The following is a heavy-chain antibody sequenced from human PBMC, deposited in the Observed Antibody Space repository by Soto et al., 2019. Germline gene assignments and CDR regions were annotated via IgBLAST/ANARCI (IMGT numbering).Heavy chain of an antibody. CDR3: AGTTSHQWYYMDV. CDR2: TYYRSRWYN. Sequence: PSQTLSLTCAISGDSVSSNSAAWNWIRLSPSRGLEWLARTYYRSRWYNDYAVSVRSRITVNPPTSKNQFSLQLTSVTPEDTAVYYCAGTTSHQWYYMDVWGKGTTVTVSS. CDR1: GDSVSSNSAA. J-gene: IGHJ6*03. D-gene: IGHD1-7*01. V-gene: IGHV6-1*01.